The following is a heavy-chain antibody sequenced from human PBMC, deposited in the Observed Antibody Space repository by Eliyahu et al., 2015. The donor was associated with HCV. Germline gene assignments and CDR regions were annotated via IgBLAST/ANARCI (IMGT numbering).Heavy chain of an antibody. V-gene: IGHV1-69*01. D-gene: IGHD2-15*01. CDR1: GGTFSRYA. J-gene: IGHJ4*02. CDR2: IIPIFGTA. CDR3: AREGGDYCSGGTCFLLY. Sequence: QVQLVQSGAEVKKPGSSVKVSRKASGGTFSRYAITWVRQAPGQGLEWMGGIIPIFGTAKYAQKFQGRVTITADESTSTTYMELSSLRSEDTAVYYCAREGGDYCSGGTCFLLYWGQGTLVTVSS.